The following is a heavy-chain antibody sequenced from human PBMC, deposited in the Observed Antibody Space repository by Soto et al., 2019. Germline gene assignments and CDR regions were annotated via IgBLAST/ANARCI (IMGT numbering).Heavy chain of an antibody. CDR3: ASGLVEYSSSWYDY. CDR1: RFSVSNSW. CDR2: INSGGSST. V-gene: IGHV3-74*01. D-gene: IGHD6-13*01. Sequence: PGGSLRLCCAASRFSVSNSWVHWVRQAPGKGLVWVSRINSGGSSTSYADSVKGRFTISRDNAKNTLYLQMNSLRAEDTAVYYCASGLVEYSSSWYDYWGQGTLVTVSS. J-gene: IGHJ4*02.